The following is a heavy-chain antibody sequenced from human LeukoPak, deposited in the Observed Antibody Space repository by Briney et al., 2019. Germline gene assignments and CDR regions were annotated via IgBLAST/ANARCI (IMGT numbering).Heavy chain of an antibody. V-gene: IGHV3-15*01. CDR3: TTRRQDGC. D-gene: IGHD6-25*01. J-gene: IGHJ4*02. CDR2: IKGKIDGGTI. Sequence: GGSLRLSCVGSGFTFSDAWISWVRQAPGKGLEWVGRIKGKIDGGTIDYAAPVKGRFTISRDDSRNTLYLQMNSLKTEDTAVYYCTTRRQDGCWGQGTLVTVS. CDR1: GFTFSDAW.